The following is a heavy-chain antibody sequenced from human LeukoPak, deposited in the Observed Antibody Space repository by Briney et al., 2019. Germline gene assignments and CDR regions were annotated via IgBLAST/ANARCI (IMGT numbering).Heavy chain of an antibody. V-gene: IGHV3-30*02. J-gene: IGHJ4*02. CDR2: IRYDGSNK. CDR3: AKKGDDFWGGSGDYFDY. Sequence: GGSLRLSCAASGFTFSSYGMHWVRQAPGKGLEWVAFIRYDGSNKYYADSVKGRFTISRDNSKNTLYLQMNSLRAEDTAVYYCAKKGDDFWGGSGDYFDYWGQGTLVTVSS. CDR1: GFTFSSYG. D-gene: IGHD3-3*01.